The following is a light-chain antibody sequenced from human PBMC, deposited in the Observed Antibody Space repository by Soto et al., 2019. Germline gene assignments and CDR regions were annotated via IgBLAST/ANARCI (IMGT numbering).Light chain of an antibody. CDR3: QQLNSYLPT. J-gene: IGKJ5*01. Sequence: DIQLTQSPSFLSASVGDRVTITCRASQGISSYLAWYQQKPGKAPKLLIYAASTLQSGVPSRSSGSGSGTEFTLTISSLQPEDFATYYCQQLNSYLPTFGQGTRLEIK. CDR2: AAS. CDR1: QGISSY. V-gene: IGKV1-9*01.